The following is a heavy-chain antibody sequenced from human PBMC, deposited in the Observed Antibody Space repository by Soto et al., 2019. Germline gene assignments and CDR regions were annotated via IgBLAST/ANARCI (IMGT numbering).Heavy chain of an antibody. Sequence: PGGALRFPYPVSVFTGSSKYMNWVRLAPEKGLEWVSFIYSGGNTYYADSVKGRFTISRDNSKNTLYLQMNSLRVEDTAVYYCAREVRVRGFAFDIWGQGTMVTVSS. CDR1: VFTGSSKY. J-gene: IGHJ3*02. D-gene: IGHD3-3*01. V-gene: IGHV3-66*01. CDR3: AREVRVRGFAFDI. CDR2: IYSGGNT.